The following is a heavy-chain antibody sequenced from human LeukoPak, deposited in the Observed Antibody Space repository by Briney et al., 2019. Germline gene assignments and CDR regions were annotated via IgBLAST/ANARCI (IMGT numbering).Heavy chain of an antibody. J-gene: IGHJ3*02. CDR2: ISSSGSTR. CDR3: ASGKWDGFDI. D-gene: IGHD1-26*01. Sequence: QPGGSLRLSCAASGFTFSSYEMNWVRQAPGKGLEWVSYISSSGSTRYYTDSVKGRFIISRDNAKNSLYLQMNSLRAEDTAVYYCASGKWDGFDIWGQGTMVTVSS. CDR1: GFTFSSYE. V-gene: IGHV3-48*03.